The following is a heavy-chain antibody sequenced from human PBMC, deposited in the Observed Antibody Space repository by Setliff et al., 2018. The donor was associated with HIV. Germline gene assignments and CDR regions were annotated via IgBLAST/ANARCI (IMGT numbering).Heavy chain of an antibody. Sequence: KASETLSLSCAASGFAFDNYCMTWVRQSPGKGLEWIGNIYYDGSAYYNPSLKSRVTILIDTSTNQFSLKLSSVTASDTAVYYCARHVDGGLWNAYYYYGLDVWGQGTAVTVSS. CDR1: GFAFDNYC. CDR3: ARHVDGGLWNAYYYYGLDV. CDR2: IYYDGSA. V-gene: IGHV4-38-2*01. D-gene: IGHD3-3*01. J-gene: IGHJ6*02.